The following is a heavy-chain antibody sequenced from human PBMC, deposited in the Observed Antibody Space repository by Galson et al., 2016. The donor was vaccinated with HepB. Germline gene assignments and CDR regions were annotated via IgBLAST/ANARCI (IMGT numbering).Heavy chain of an antibody. CDR3: ARGLLNIDCSGCSCSTFAY. V-gene: IGHV4-31*03. J-gene: IGHJ4*02. D-gene: IGHD2-15*01. Sequence: TLSLTCTVSGGSISRGTYYWSWIRQHPGKGLEWIGYIYYSGTTYYNPSLKSRLTISVDMSKNQFSLKLSSVTAADTAVYYCARGLLNIDCSGCSCSTFAYWGQGILVTVSS. CDR1: GGSISRGTYY. CDR2: IYYSGTT.